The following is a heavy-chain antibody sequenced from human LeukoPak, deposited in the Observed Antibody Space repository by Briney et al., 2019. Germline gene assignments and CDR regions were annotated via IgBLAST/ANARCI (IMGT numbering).Heavy chain of an antibody. CDR1: GGSISSYY. D-gene: IGHD3-22*01. Sequence: SETLSLTCTVSGGSISSYYWSWIRQPPGKGLEWIGYIYYSGSTNYNPSLKSRVTMSVDTSKNQFSLKLSSVTAVDTAVYYCARETPYYDSSGPIDYWGQGTLVTVSS. V-gene: IGHV4-59*01. CDR2: IYYSGST. J-gene: IGHJ4*02. CDR3: ARETPYYDSSGPIDY.